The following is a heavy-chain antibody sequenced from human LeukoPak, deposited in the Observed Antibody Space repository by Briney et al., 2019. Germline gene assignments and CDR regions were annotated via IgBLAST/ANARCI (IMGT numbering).Heavy chain of an antibody. J-gene: IGHJ4*02. CDR3: ARDIDVQDYFDS. Sequence: AASVKVSCKASGYSFTGHYLHWVRQAPGQGLEWMGWINPNSGGRKYAQKFQGRVTMTKDISISTAFMELSSLTPDDTAVYYCARDIDVQDYFDSWGQGTLVTVSS. V-gene: IGHV1-2*02. CDR1: GYSFTGHY. D-gene: IGHD2-15*01. CDR2: INPNSGGR.